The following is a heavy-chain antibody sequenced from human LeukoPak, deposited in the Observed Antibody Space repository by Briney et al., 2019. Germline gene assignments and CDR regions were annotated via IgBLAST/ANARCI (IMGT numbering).Heavy chain of an antibody. Sequence: GGSLRLSCAASGFTFSSYAMSWVRQAPGKGLEWASAISGSGGSTYYADSVKGRFTIPRDNSKNTLYLQMNSLRAEDTAVYYCAKVPVRIAAAGRFDYWGQGTLVTVSS. J-gene: IGHJ4*02. CDR3: AKVPVRIAAAGRFDY. CDR2: ISGSGGST. CDR1: GFTFSSYA. D-gene: IGHD6-13*01. V-gene: IGHV3-23*01.